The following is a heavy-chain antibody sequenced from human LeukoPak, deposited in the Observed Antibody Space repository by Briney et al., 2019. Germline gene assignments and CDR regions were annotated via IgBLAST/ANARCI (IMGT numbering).Heavy chain of an antibody. CDR1: GFTFSSFG. D-gene: IGHD1-26*01. V-gene: IGHV3-30*02. CDR2: IRYDGGNK. J-gene: IGHJ6*03. CDR3: VRVRRGADYMDV. Sequence: GGSLRLSCAASGFTFSSFGMHWVRQAPGKGLEWVAFIRYDGGNKSYADSVKGRFTISRDDSKKTLYLQMNNLRAEDTAVYYCVRVRRGADYMDVWGKGTTVIVSS.